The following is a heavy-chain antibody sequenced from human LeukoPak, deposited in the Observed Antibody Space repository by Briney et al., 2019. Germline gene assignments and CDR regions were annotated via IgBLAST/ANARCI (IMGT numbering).Heavy chain of an antibody. CDR1: GFTFSSYW. D-gene: IGHD3-3*01. V-gene: IGHV3-7*01. CDR3: ARRKTIFDYYYGMGV. J-gene: IGHJ6*02. CDR2: IKQDGSEK. Sequence: GGSLRLSCAASGFTFSSYWMSWVRQAPGKGLEWVANIKQDGSEKYYVDSVKGRFTISRDNAKNSMYLQMNSLRAEDTAVYYCARRKTIFDYYYGMGVWGQGTKVTVSS.